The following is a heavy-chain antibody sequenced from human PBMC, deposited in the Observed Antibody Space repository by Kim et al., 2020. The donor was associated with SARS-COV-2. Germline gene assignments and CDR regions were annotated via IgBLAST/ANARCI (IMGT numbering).Heavy chain of an antibody. Sequence: GGSLRLSCAASGFTFSSYGMHWVRQAPGKGLEWVAVIWYDGSNKYYVDSVKGRFTISRDNSKNTLFLQMNSLRAEDTAVYYCARDPLRYCSSTICYRWFDYWGQGTLVTVSS. CDR3: ARDPLRYCSSTICYRWFDY. CDR2: IWYDGSNK. CDR1: GFTFSSYG. J-gene: IGHJ4*02. V-gene: IGHV3-33*01. D-gene: IGHD2-2*01.